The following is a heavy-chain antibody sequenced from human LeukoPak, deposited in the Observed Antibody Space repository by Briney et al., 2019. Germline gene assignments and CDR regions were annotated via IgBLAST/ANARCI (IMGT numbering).Heavy chain of an antibody. J-gene: IGHJ4*02. Sequence: GASVRVSCKASGYTFTSYYMHWVRQAPGQGLEWMGIINPSGGSTSYAQKFQGRVTMTRDTSTSTVYMELSSLRSEDTAVYYCARILEVATIVAGPLGTGDYWGQGTLVTVSS. V-gene: IGHV1-46*01. D-gene: IGHD5-12*01. CDR3: ARILEVATIVAGPLGTGDY. CDR2: INPSGGST. CDR1: GYTFTSYY.